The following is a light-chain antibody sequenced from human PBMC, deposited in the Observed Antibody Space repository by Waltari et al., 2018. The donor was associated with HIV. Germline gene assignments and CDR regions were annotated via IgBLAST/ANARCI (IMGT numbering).Light chain of an antibody. Sequence: HSALTQPASVSASPGQSITISCPGPNSAFGISNYVSWYQQHPGKVPKVILYELVSRPSWVSHRCSCSQSGNTASLTISGLQAEDEADYYCSSDTSNDTGLFGGGTKVTVL. CDR2: ELV. CDR3: SSDTSNDTGL. CDR1: NSAFGISNY. V-gene: IGLV2-14*01. J-gene: IGLJ2*01.